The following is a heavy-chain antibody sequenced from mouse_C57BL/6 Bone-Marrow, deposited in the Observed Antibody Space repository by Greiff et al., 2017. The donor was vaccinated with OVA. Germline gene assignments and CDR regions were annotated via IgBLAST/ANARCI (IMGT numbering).Heavy chain of an antibody. V-gene: IGHV1-64*01. CDR3: ARAGFYYGSSYGYFDV. Sequence: QLQQPGAELVKPGASVKLSCKASGYTFTSYWMHWVKQRPGQGLEWIGMIHPNSGSTNYNEKFKSKATLTVDKSSSTAYMQLSSLTSEDSAVYYCARAGFYYGSSYGYFDVWGTGTTVTVSS. CDR1: GYTFTSYW. J-gene: IGHJ1*03. D-gene: IGHD1-1*01. CDR2: IHPNSGST.